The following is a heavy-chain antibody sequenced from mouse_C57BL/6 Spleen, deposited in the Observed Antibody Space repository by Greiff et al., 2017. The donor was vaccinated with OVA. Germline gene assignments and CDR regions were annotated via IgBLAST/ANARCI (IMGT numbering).Heavy chain of an antibody. Sequence: EVQLQQSGPGLVKPSQSLSLTCSVTGYSITSGYYWNWIRQFPGNKLEWMGYISYDGSNNYNPSLKNRISITRDTSKNQFFLKLNSVTTEDTATYYCARDNYGGGFFSYWGQGTLVTVSA. CDR2: ISYDGSN. V-gene: IGHV3-6*01. CDR3: ARDNYGGGFFSY. J-gene: IGHJ3*01. CDR1: GYSITSGYY. D-gene: IGHD1-1*01.